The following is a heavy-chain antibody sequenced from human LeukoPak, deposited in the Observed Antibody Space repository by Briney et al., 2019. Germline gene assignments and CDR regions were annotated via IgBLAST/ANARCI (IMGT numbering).Heavy chain of an antibody. V-gene: IGHV4-39*07. Sequence: PSETLSLTCTVSGGSISSSSYYWGWIRQPPGKGLEWIGSISYSGSTYYNSSLKSRVTVSVDMSKNQFSLKLSSVTAADTAVYYCARDGLWIQNAFDIWGQGTMVTVSS. J-gene: IGHJ3*02. CDR3: ARDGLWIQNAFDI. D-gene: IGHD5-18*01. CDR2: ISYSGST. CDR1: GGSISSSSYY.